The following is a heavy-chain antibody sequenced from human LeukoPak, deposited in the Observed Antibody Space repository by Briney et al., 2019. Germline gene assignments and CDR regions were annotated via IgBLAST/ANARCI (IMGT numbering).Heavy chain of an antibody. J-gene: IGHJ5*02. CDR3: ARLEEDYDILTGEMNWFDP. Sequence: GSLRLSCAASGFTFSTYAMSWVRQAPGKGLEWIGSIYYSGSTYYNPSLKSRVTISVDTSKNQFSLKLSSVTAADTAVYYCARLEEDYDILTGEMNWFDPWGQGTLVTVSS. CDR1: GFTFSTYA. CDR2: IYYSGST. D-gene: IGHD3-9*01. V-gene: IGHV4-39*01.